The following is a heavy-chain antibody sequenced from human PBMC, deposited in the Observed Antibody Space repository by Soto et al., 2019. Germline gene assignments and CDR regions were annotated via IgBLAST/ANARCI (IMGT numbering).Heavy chain of an antibody. CDR3: ARGLGPDTYRQQQLVRRCSDL. J-gene: IGHJ5*02. Sequence: GASVKVSCKASGYTFTSYDINWVRQATGQGLEWMGWMNPNSGNTGYAQKFQGRVTMTRNTSISTAYMELSSLRSEDTAVYYCARGLGPDTYRQQQLVRRCSDLCGQGTLVTVSS. D-gene: IGHD6-13*01. V-gene: IGHV1-8*01. CDR2: MNPNSGNT. CDR1: GYTFTSYD.